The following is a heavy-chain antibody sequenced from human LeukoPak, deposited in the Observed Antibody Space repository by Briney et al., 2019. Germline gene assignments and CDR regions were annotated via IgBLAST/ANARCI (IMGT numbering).Heavy chain of an antibody. V-gene: IGHV4-34*01. Sequence: SETLSLTCAVYGGSFSGYYWSWIRQPPGKGLEWIGEINHSGSTNYNPSLKSRVTISVDTSKNQFSLKLSSVTAADTAVYYCARALKGTARPTKNYNWFDPWGQGTLVTVSS. J-gene: IGHJ5*02. D-gene: IGHD1-1*01. CDR1: GGSFSGYY. CDR2: INHSGST. CDR3: ARALKGTARPTKNYNWFDP.